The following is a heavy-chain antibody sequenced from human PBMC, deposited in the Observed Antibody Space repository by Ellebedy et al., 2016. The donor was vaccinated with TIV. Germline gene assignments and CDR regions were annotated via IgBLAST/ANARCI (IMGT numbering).Heavy chain of an antibody. Sequence: GGSLRLSCAASGFTFSDAWMSWVRQAPGKGLEWVGRIKSKTDSGTRAFAAPVKGRFLISRDDSKNTLYLQMSSLKTDDTAVYYCSAGTGKSDFDHWGQGTLVTVSS. CDR1: GFTFSDAW. CDR2: IKSKTDSGTR. D-gene: IGHD7-27*01. CDR3: SAGTGKSDFDH. J-gene: IGHJ4*02. V-gene: IGHV3-15*01.